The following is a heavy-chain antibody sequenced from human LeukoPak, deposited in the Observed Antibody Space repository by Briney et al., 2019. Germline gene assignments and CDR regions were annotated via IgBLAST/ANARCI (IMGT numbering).Heavy chain of an antibody. V-gene: IGHV3-74*01. J-gene: IGHJ6*02. CDR3: ARDYGRSRDYGMDV. D-gene: IGHD3-10*01. CDR1: GFTFSNYW. Sequence: GGSLRLSCAAAGFTFSNYWMHWVRHAPGKGLVWVSRINSDGSSTTYADSVKGRFTISRDNAKNTLYLQMNSLRAEDTAVYYCARDYGRSRDYGMDVWGQGTTVTVSS. CDR2: INSDGSST.